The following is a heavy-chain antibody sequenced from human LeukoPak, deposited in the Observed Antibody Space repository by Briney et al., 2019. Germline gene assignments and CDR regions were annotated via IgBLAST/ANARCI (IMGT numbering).Heavy chain of an antibody. CDR2: INHSGST. CDR3: ARGRFIAAAGRKRNFDY. J-gene: IGHJ4*02. Sequence: SETLSLTCAVYGGSFSGYYWSWIRQPPGKGLEWIGEINHSGSTNYNPSLKSRVTISVDTSKNQFSLKLSSVTAADTAVYYCARGRFIAAAGRKRNFDYWGQGTLVTVSS. CDR1: GGSFSGYY. V-gene: IGHV4-34*01. D-gene: IGHD6-13*01.